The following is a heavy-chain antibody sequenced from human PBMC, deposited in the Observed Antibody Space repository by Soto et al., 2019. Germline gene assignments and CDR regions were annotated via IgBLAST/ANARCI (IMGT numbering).Heavy chain of an antibody. V-gene: IGHV1-2*04. CDR3: ARSPGGVVTAMYYFDY. Sequence: QVQLVQSGAEVKKPGASVKVSCKASGYTFTGYYMHWVRQAPGQGLEWMGWINPNSGGTNYAQKVQGWVTMTRDTSISTAYMELSRLRSDDTAVYYCARSPGGVVTAMYYFDYWGQGTLVTVSS. CDR2: INPNSGGT. CDR1: GYTFTGYY. D-gene: IGHD2-21*02. J-gene: IGHJ4*02.